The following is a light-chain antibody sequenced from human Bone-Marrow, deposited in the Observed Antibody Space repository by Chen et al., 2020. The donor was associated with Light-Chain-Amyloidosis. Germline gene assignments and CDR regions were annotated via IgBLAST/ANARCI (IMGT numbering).Light chain of an antibody. J-gene: IGLJ2*01. Sequence: SYELTQPPSVSVSSGHTALLTCPGDDLPTKYAYWYQQKPGQAPVMVIHTDTERPSGISARFSGSSSGTKATLTISGVQEEDEADDHCQSADSSGTYEVIFGGGTKLTVL. CDR2: TDT. CDR1: DLPTKY. V-gene: IGLV3-25*03. CDR3: QSADSSGTYEVI.